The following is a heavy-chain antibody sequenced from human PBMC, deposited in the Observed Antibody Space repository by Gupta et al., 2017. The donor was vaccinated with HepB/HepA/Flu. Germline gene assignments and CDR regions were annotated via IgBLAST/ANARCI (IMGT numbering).Heavy chain of an antibody. Sequence: EVQLVESGGALVKPGGSLRLSCAASGFTFTSYAMTWVRQVPGKGLEWVSSISATGSYVYYADSVKGRFTISRDNANDSLYLQMNSLRAEDTAVYYCARDLSTVAARPTVFDYWGQGTLVTVSS. J-gene: IGHJ4*02. V-gene: IGHV3-21*01. CDR3: ARDLSTVAARPTVFDY. CDR1: GFTFTSYA. CDR2: ISATGSYV. D-gene: IGHD6-6*01.